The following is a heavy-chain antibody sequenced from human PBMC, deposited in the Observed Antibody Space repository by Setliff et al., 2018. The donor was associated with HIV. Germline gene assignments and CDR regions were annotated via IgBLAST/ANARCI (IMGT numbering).Heavy chain of an antibody. J-gene: IGHJ5*02. Sequence: PSETLSLTCTVSGGSIWSGSYYWTWIRQPAGKGLEWIGYITASGGATYNPSVKSRVSISLGSPSSEFSLRLTSVSAADTAVYYCARAVVFASGNFWFDPWGPGALVTVSS. D-gene: IGHD3-3*01. CDR1: GGSIWSGSYY. CDR3: ARAVVFASGNFWFDP. V-gene: IGHV4-61*09. CDR2: ITASGGA.